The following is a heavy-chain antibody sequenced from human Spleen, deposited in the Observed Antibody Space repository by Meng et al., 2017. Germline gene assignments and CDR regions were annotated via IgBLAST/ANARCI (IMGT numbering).Heavy chain of an antibody. D-gene: IGHD3-16*02. CDR2: VNPNSGGT. J-gene: IGHJ4*02. Sequence: QEKSVQCGSELKKPGASVKVFCNASGFSFIDYHLHWVRQDPGQGLVWMCWVNPNSGGTNYAQKFQGRVTMTRDTSISTAYMELSGLISDDTAVYYCARDASCDHWGQGTLVTVSS. CDR3: ARDASCDH. V-gene: IGHV1-2*02. CDR1: GFSFIDYH.